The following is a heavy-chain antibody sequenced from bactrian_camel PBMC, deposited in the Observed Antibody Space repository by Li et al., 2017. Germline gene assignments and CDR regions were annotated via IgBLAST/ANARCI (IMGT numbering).Heavy chain of an antibody. CDR1: GYTYSSYC. D-gene: IGHD2*01. V-gene: IGHV3S56*01. J-gene: IGHJ6*01. Sequence: HVQLVESGGGSVQAGGSLRISCVASGYTYSSYCLAWSRQASGKEREGVAMISKSGSTAYSDSVKGRFALSKDSYKVYLYMSSLKPEDTAMYYCAADTIGSECSGDFRANDFDSWGQGTQVTVS. CDR2: ISKSGST. CDR3: AADTIGSECSGDFRANDFDS.